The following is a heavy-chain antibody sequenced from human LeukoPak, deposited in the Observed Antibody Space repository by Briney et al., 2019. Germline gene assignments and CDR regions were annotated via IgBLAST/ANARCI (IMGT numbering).Heavy chain of an antibody. J-gene: IGHJ4*02. CDR3: ARDKDYYDSSGYRLFDY. CDR2: IYTSGST. CDR1: GGSISSGSYY. Sequence: SETLSLTCTVSGGSISSGSYYWSWIRQPAGKGLEWIGRIYTSGSTNYNPSLKSRVTISVDTSKNQFSLKVSSVTAADTAVYYCARDKDYYDSSGYRLFDYWGQGTLVTVSS. D-gene: IGHD3-22*01. V-gene: IGHV4-61*02.